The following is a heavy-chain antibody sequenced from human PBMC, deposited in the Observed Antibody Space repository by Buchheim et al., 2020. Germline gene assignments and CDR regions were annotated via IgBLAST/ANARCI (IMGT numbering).Heavy chain of an antibody. D-gene: IGHD6-13*01. CDR3: AGCNMLGIAAAGTGY. Sequence: QVQLVESGGGVVQPGRSLRLSCAASGFTFSSYAMHWVRQAPGKGLEWVAVISYDGSNKYYADSVKGRFTISRDNSKNTLYLQMNNLRAEDTAVYDCAGCNMLGIAAAGTGYWGQGTL. CDR1: GFTFSSYA. V-gene: IGHV3-30-3*01. CDR2: ISYDGSNK. J-gene: IGHJ4*02.